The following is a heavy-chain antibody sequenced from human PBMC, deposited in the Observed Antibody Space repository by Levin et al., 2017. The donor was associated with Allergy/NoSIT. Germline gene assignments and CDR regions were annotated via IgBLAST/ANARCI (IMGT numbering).Heavy chain of an antibody. CDR1: GFTFSSSA. D-gene: IGHD4-17*01. V-gene: IGHV3-30*04. CDR3: ARGSPNYGDSNFDY. Sequence: LSLTCAASGFTFSSSAMHWVRQAPGKGLEWVAVISYDGSNKYYADAVKGRFTISRDNSKNTLYLQMNSLRAEDTAVYYCARGSPNYGDSNFDYWGQGTLVTVSS. J-gene: IGHJ4*02. CDR2: ISYDGSNK.